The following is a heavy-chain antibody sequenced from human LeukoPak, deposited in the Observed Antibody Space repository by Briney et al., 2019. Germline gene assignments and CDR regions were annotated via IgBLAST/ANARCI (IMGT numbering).Heavy chain of an antibody. V-gene: IGHV4-39*07. CDR1: GDSITSGSYY. Sequence: SETLSLTCTVSGDSITSGSYYWGWIRQTPRKGLEWIGNIYSTGSTSFNPSFKSRITMSVDTSKNQFSLQLNSVTAADTAVYFCARDSGFWLYWGQGILVTVSS. CDR2: IYSTGST. J-gene: IGHJ4*02. D-gene: IGHD3-22*01. CDR3: ARDSGFWLY.